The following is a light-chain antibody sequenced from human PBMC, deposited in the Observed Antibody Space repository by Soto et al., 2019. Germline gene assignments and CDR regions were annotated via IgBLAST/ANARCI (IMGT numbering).Light chain of an antibody. V-gene: IGKV3-20*01. Sequence: EVVLTQSPGTLSLSAVERATLSCRASQSVSSNYLAWYQQKPGQAPRVPIYGASSRTTGIPDRFSGSGSGTDFTLTISRLEPEDFSVYYCHQYGTAPLTFGPGTKGDIK. CDR1: QSVSSNY. J-gene: IGKJ3*01. CDR2: GAS. CDR3: HQYGTAPLT.